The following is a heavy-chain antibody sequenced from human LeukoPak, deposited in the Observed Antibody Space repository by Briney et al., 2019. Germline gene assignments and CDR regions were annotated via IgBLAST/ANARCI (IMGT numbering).Heavy chain of an antibody. D-gene: IGHD4-17*01. CDR3: AASYGDPYGMDV. Sequence: PSETLSLTCTVSGGSISTYYWSWIRQPPGKGLEWIGYIYYSGNTNYNPSLKSRVTISVDTSKNQFSLNLSSVTAADTAVYYCAASYGDPYGMDVWGQGTTVTVSS. CDR1: GGSISTYY. J-gene: IGHJ6*02. CDR2: IYYSGNT. V-gene: IGHV4-59*01.